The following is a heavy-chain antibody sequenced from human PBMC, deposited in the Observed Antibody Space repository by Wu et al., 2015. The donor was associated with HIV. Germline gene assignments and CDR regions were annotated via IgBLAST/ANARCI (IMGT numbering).Heavy chain of an antibody. J-gene: IGHJ6*02. V-gene: IGHV1-69*13. Sequence: QVQLLQPGAEVKKPGSSVKVSCKASGATFGTYGFNWVRQAPGGGLEWMGRITPMFGKPNYAQKFQDRVTITADDSTNTAYMELTSLRSEDTAVYYCAKANRIVISGIDYYHQYGMDVWGQGTTVTVSS. CDR2: ITPMFGKP. CDR3: AKANRIVISGIDYYHQYGMDV. D-gene: IGHD3-22*01. CDR1: GATFGTYG.